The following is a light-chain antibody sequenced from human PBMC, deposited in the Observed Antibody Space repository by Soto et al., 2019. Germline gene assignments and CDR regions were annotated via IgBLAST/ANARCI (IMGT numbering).Light chain of an antibody. CDR2: DAS. Sequence: DIRLTQSPSTLSASVGDTVTITCQASQDISNFLNWYQQKPGKAPKLLTYDASDLETGVPSRFSGSGSGTDFTLTISSLQPEDFATYYCQQSYSTPTFGQGTKVDIK. CDR3: QQSYSTPT. CDR1: QDISNF. J-gene: IGKJ1*01. V-gene: IGKV1-39*01.